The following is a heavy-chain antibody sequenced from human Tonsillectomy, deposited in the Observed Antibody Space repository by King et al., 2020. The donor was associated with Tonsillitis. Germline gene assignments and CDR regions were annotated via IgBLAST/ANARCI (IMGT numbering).Heavy chain of an antibody. CDR3: ARGRTIFGVVITTKGYGMDV. J-gene: IGHJ6*02. Sequence: QLQESGPGLVKPSQTLSLTCTVSGGSISSGGYYWSWIRQHPGQGLEWIGYIYYSGSTYYNPSLKSRVTISVDTSKNQFSLKLSSVTAADTAVYYCARGRTIFGVVITTKGYGMDVWGHGTTVTVSS. CDR2: IYYSGST. CDR1: GGSISSGGYY. V-gene: IGHV4-31*03. D-gene: IGHD3-3*01.